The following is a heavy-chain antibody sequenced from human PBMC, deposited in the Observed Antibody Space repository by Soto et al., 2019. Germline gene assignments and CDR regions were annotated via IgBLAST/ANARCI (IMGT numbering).Heavy chain of an antibody. Sequence: QVQLVESGGGVVQPGRSLRLSCAASGFTFSSYGMHWVRQAPGKGLEWVAVIWYDGSNKYYADSVKGRFTISRGNSKNTLYLQMNSLRAEDTAVYYCARGGYYDSSGYYSYWGQGTLVTVSS. V-gene: IGHV3-33*01. D-gene: IGHD3-22*01. J-gene: IGHJ4*02. CDR1: GFTFSSYG. CDR2: IWYDGSNK. CDR3: ARGGYYDSSGYYSY.